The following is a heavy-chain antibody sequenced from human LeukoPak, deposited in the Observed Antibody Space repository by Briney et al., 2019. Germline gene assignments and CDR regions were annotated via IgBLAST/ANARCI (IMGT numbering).Heavy chain of an antibody. V-gene: IGHV3-23*01. CDR3: ASYYYDSSGYYPYFDY. CDR1: GFTFSSYA. J-gene: IGHJ4*02. CDR2: IGGRGGST. D-gene: IGHD3-22*01. Sequence: SGGSLRLSCAASGFTFSSYAMSWVRQAPGKGLEWVSTIGGRGGSTYYADSVKGRFTISRDNSKNTLYLQMNSLRAEDTAVYFCASYYYDSSGYYPYFDYWGQGTLVTVSS.